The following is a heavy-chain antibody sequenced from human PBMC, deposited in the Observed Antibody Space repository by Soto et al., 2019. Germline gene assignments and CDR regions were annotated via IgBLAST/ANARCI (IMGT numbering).Heavy chain of an antibody. V-gene: IGHV4-4*07. J-gene: IGHJ5*02. Sequence: QVHLQESGPGLVKPSETLSLTCTVSGGAISTYYWTWIRQPAGKGLEWIGRIYSSGSTKYNPSLQSRVTMSLATSNNQFSLGLTSVTAADTAVYYCARGQRFSDWFDPWGQGTLVTVSS. CDR2: IYSSGST. D-gene: IGHD3-3*01. CDR1: GGAISTYY. CDR3: ARGQRFSDWFDP.